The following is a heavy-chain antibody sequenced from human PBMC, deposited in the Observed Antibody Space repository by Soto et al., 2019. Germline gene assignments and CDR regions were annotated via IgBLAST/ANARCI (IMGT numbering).Heavy chain of an antibody. D-gene: IGHD4-17*01. CDR3: ARTTAVPNTLRSRYFFDY. CDR1: GGSVSDKTYY. V-gene: IGHV4-61*01. J-gene: IGHJ4*02. Sequence: SETLSLTCSVSGGSVSDKTYYWSWIRQPPGKRLEWIGYVYYSGTTNYNPSLRSRVTISVDLSKNRFSLRLSSVTTADTALYYCARTTAVPNTLRSRYFFDYWGQGTLVTVSS. CDR2: VYYSGTT.